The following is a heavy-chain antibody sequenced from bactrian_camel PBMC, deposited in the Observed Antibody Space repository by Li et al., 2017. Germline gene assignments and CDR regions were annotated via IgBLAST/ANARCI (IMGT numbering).Heavy chain of an antibody. V-gene: IGHV3S57*01. J-gene: IGHJ4*01. CDR1: ARMFTSYC. Sequence: QLVESGGGSVQAGGSLTLACKTSARMFTSYCMGWFRQAPGKEREQVASIDSDGPTFYEDSVKGRFTISKESAKNTLYLQMNNLKSEDTAMYYCAADRGLCALSDNAVDYGYWGQGTQVTVS. CDR2: IDSDGPT. CDR3: AADRGLCALSDNAVDYGY. D-gene: IGHD1*01.